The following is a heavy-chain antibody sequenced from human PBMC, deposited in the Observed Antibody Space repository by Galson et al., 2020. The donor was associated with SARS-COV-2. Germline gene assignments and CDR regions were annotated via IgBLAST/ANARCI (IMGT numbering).Heavy chain of an antibody. CDR3: AKGRDCSGGACYGTSGDH. V-gene: IGHV3-23*01. CDR1: GFPFNTYA. CDR2: ISGRAGST. Sequence: GGSLRLSCAASGFPFNTYAMSWVRQAPGKGLEWVSGISGRAGSTFYADSVKGRFTISTANSKNTLYLQKNSLRAEDTAIYYCAKGRDCSGGACYGTSGDHWGQGTLVTVSS. J-gene: IGHJ4*02. D-gene: IGHD2-15*01.